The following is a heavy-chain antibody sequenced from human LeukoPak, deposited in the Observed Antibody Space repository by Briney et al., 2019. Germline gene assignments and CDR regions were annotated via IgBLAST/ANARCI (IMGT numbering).Heavy chain of an antibody. V-gene: IGHV3-30*18. D-gene: IGHD3-9*01. Sequence: PGGSLRLSCAASGFTFNNYAMHWVRQSPGRGLEWLAFISYDGYNEDYADSMRGRFSISRDNSKNTLYLQMSSLRPEDTAVYCCAKPKFSVLWFFDYWGQGSLVTVSS. CDR2: ISYDGYNE. CDR3: AKPKFSVLWFFDY. J-gene: IGHJ4*02. CDR1: GFTFNNYA.